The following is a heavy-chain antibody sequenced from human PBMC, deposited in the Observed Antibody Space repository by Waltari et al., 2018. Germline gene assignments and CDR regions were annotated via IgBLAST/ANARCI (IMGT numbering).Heavy chain of an antibody. D-gene: IGHD1-26*01. CDR2: IIPMLVKA. Sequence: QVQLVQSGAEVKKPGSSVKVSCKASGGTFSSYAISWVRQAPGHGLEWMVGIIPMLVKANYAQKVHGRVTIAADESTSTGYMELSSLRSEVTAVYYCARVGATGNFDAFDIWGQGTMVTVSS. J-gene: IGHJ3*02. V-gene: IGHV1-69*12. CDR3: ARVGATGNFDAFDI. CDR1: GGTFSSYA.